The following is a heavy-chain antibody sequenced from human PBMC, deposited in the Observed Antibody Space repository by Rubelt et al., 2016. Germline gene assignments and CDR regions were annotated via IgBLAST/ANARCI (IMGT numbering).Heavy chain of an antibody. CDR1: GFTFSSYS. CDR3: APIFGVPDYGMDV. D-gene: IGHD3-3*01. CDR2: ISSSGSTI. J-gene: IGHJ6*02. Sequence: ASGFTFSSYSMNWVRQAPGKGLEWVSYISSSGSTIYYADSVKGRFTISRDNAKNSLYLQMNSLGAWDTAVYYCAPIFGVPDYGMDVWGQGTTVTVSS. V-gene: IGHV3-48*04.